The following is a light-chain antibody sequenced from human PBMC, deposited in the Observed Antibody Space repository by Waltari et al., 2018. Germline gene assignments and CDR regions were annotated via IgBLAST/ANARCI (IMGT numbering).Light chain of an antibody. V-gene: IGKV1-5*03. CDR3: QQYNSYPWT. J-gene: IGKJ1*01. CDR2: RAS. Sequence: DIQLTQSPSTLSASVGDRVTITCRASQAINDYLAWFQQKPGKAPEVLIHRASNLESGVPSRFSGSGSGTEFTLTIRSLQSDDSATYYCQQYNSYPWTFGPGTKVEIK. CDR1: QAINDY.